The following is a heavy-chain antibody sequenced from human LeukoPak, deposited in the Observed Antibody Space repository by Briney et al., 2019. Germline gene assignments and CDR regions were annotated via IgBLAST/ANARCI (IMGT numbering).Heavy chain of an antibody. CDR2: INSGSGGAT. Sequence: GGSLRLSCAASGFMFSSSVMSWVRQTPGKGLEWVSSINSGSGGATYYRGSVKGRFTISRDNSKSTLYLQITALRAEDTALYYCARQQIGSTGYYAWGSWGQGTLVTVSS. CDR1: GFMFSSSV. V-gene: IGHV3-23*01. CDR3: ARQQIGSTGYYAWGS. J-gene: IGHJ5*02. D-gene: IGHD3-9*01.